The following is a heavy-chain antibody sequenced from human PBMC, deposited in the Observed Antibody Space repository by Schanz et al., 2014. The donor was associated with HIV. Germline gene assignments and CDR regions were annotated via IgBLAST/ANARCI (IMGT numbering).Heavy chain of an antibody. V-gene: IGHV3-30*18. J-gene: IGHJ6*02. CDR2: IWYDGSYK. CDR3: AKVATWDYYGMDV. Sequence: VQVVASGGGLAQPGRSLRLSCVVSGLSLSDFAWHWVRQTPGKGLEWAAVIWYDGSYKYYADSVKGRFTISRDNSKNTLYLQMNSLRAEDTAVYYCAKVATWDYYGMDVWGQGTTVTVSS. CDR1: GLSLSDFA.